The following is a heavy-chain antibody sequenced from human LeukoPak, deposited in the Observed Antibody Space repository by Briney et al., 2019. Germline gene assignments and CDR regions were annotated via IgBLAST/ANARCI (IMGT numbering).Heavy chain of an antibody. CDR3: AKDGGGYYPSYYYYMDV. CDR1: GFTFSSYG. J-gene: IGHJ6*03. CDR2: INGSGGST. V-gene: IGHV3-23*01. Sequence: GGSLRLSCAASGFTFSSYGMSWVRQAPGKGLEWVSDINGSGGSTYYADSVKGRFTISRDNSKNTLYLQMNSLRAEDTAVYYCAKDGGGYYPSYYYYMDVWGKGTTVTISS. D-gene: IGHD3-22*01.